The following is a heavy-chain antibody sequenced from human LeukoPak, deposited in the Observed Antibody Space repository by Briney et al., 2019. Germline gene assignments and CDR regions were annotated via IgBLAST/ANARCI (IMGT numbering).Heavy chain of an antibody. D-gene: IGHD3-16*01. V-gene: IGHV3-20*01. J-gene: IGHJ4*02. CDR2: INRKHGST. CDR1: GFNFEEYG. CDR3: ARGDGGDY. Sequence: GGYLRLSCAASGFNFEEYGMSWVRQAPGKGLEWVSGINRKHGSTGYADSVTGRFTISRDNAKNSLYLQMDGLRAEDTAVYHCARGDGGDYWGQGILVTVSS.